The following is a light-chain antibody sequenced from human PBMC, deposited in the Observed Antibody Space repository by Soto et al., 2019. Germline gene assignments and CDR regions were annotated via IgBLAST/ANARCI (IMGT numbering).Light chain of an antibody. J-gene: IGKJ1*01. CDR3: QQYNSYSWT. V-gene: IGKV1-5*01. CDR2: DAS. Sequence: DIQMTQSPPTLSASVGDRVTINCRASQSISSWLAWYQQKPGKAPKLLIFDASSLESGVPSRFSGSGSGTEFTLTISSLQPDDFATYYCQQYNSYSWTFGQGTKVDIK. CDR1: QSISSW.